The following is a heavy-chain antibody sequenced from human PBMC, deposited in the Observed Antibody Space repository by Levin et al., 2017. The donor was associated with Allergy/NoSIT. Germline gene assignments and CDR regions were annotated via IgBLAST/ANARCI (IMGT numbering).Heavy chain of an antibody. CDR3: ARDDTVTTVASFDY. J-gene: IGHJ4*02. V-gene: IGHV3-48*02. Sequence: GGSLRLSCAASGFTFSSYSMNWVRQAPGKGLEWVSYISSSSSTIYYADSVKGRFTISRDNAKNSLYLQMNSLRDEDTAVYYCARDDTVTTVASFDYWGQGPLVTVSS. CDR2: ISSSSSTI. D-gene: IGHD4-11*01. CDR1: GFTFSSYS.